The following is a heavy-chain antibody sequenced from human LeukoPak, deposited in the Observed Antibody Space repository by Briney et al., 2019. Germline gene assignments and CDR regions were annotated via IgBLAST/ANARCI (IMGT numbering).Heavy chain of an antibody. V-gene: IGHV3-15*01. CDR1: GFTFSDNY. Sequence: GGSLRLSCAASGFTFSDNYMTWIRQAPGKGLEWVGRIKSKTDGGTADYAAPVKGRFTISRDDSKDTLYLQMNSLRTEDTAMYYCTIDRRDTSGWYGGFASWGQGALVTVSS. CDR2: IKSKTDGGTA. D-gene: IGHD6-19*01. CDR3: TIDRRDTSGWYGGFAS. J-gene: IGHJ4*02.